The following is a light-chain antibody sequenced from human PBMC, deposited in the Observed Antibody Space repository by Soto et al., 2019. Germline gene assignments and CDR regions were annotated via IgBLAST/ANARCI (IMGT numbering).Light chain of an antibody. Sequence: DIQMTQSPSPVSASVGDRVTITCRASQGISSWLAWYQRKPGKAPKLLIYKASSLESGVPSRFSGSGSGTEFTLTISSLQPDDFATYYCQQYNSYSRTWTFGQGTKVDI. CDR3: QQYNSYSRTWT. CDR2: KAS. V-gene: IGKV1-5*03. J-gene: IGKJ1*01. CDR1: QGISSW.